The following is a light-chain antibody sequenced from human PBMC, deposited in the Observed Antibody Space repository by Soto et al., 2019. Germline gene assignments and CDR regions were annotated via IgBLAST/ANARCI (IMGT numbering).Light chain of an antibody. CDR2: DVS. Sequence: EIVLTQSPATLSLSPGERATLSCRASQSVSNYLGWYQQKSGQAPRLLISDVSKRATGIPARFSGSGFGTDFTLTISSLEPEDLAVYYCQHRVNWPTFGGGTKVEIK. V-gene: IGKV3-11*01. J-gene: IGKJ4*01. CDR3: QHRVNWPT. CDR1: QSVSNY.